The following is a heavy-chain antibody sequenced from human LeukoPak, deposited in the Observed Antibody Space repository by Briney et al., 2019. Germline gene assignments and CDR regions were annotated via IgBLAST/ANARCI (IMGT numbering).Heavy chain of an antibody. Sequence: PGGSLRLSCVASGFTFSDYYMSWIRQAPGKGLEWVSYIPSTSSYTTHADSVKGRFTISRDNAKNSLYLQMNSLRAEDTAVYYCARAANTAAGTPTLAIDYWGQGTLVTVSS. CDR2: IPSTSSYT. CDR1: GFTFSDYY. D-gene: IGHD6-13*01. CDR3: ARAANTAAGTPTLAIDY. V-gene: IGHV3-11*05. J-gene: IGHJ4*01.